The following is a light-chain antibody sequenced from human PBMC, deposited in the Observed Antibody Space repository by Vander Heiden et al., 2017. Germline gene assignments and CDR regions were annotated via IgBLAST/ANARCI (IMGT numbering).Light chain of an antibody. CDR3: QQYNNWPRT. CDR1: QSVSSN. V-gene: IGKV3-15*01. Sequence: EIVMTQSPATLSVPPGDRATLSCRASQSVSSNLAWYQQKPGQAPRLLIYGPSTRATGIPARFSGSGSGTEFTLTISSLQSEDFAVYYCQQYNNWPRTFGQGTKVEIK. CDR2: GPS. J-gene: IGKJ1*01.